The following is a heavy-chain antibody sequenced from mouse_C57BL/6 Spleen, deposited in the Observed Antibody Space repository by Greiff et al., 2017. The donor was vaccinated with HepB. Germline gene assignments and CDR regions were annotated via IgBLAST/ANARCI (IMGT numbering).Heavy chain of an antibody. Sequence: VQLKESGPGLVKPSQSLSLTCSVTGYSITSGYYWNWIRQFPGNKLEWMGYISYDGSNNYNPSLKNRISITRDTSKNQFFLKLNSVTTEDTATYYCARAGGSSSWYFDVWGTGTTVTVSS. V-gene: IGHV3-6*01. J-gene: IGHJ1*03. CDR2: ISYDGSN. CDR3: ARAGGSSSWYFDV. D-gene: IGHD1-1*01. CDR1: GYSITSGYY.